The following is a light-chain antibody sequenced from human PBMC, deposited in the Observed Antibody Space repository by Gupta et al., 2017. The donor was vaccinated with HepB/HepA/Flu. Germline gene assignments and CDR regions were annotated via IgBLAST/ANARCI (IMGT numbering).Light chain of an antibody. J-gene: IGLJ3*02. CDR1: SGSIASNY. Sequence: FKLSQPHSVSQSPGKPVTTSCTRSSGSIASNYVQWYQQRPDRVPTAVIYEDLQRASGGPDRFSGSSDSSSNSASLTISGLETDDEADYYCRSDDSTNHWVFGGGTKLTVL. CDR3: RSDDSTNHWV. CDR2: EDL. V-gene: IGLV6-57*03.